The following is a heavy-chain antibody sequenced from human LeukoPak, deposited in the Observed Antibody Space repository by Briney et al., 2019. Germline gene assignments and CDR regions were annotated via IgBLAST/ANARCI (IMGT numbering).Heavy chain of an antibody. CDR3: ARVGVGYSYDYYYYYMDV. Sequence: PGGSLRLSCAASGFTFSSYWMHWVRQAPGKGLVWVSRINSDGSSTSYADSVKGRFTISRDNSKNTLYLQMNSLRAEDTAVYYCARVGVGYSYDYYYYYMDVWGKGTTVTISS. CDR1: GFTFSSYW. V-gene: IGHV3-74*01. D-gene: IGHD5-18*01. CDR2: INSDGSST. J-gene: IGHJ6*03.